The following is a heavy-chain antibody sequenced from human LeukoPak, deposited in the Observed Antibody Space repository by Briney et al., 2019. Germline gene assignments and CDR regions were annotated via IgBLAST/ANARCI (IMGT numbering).Heavy chain of an antibody. CDR3: ARHRHASGWYIDY. CDR2: ISTSSSTI. J-gene: IGHJ4*02. CDR1: GFTFSSYS. V-gene: IGHV3-48*01. D-gene: IGHD6-19*01. Sequence: TGGSLRLSCAASGFTFSSYSMNWVRQAPGKGLEWVSYISTSSSTIYYADSVMGRFAISRDNAKSSLYLQMNSLRVEDTAVYYCARHRHASGWYIDYWGQGTLVTVSS.